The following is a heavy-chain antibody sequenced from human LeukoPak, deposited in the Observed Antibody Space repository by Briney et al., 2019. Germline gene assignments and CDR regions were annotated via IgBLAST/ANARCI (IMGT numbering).Heavy chain of an antibody. J-gene: IGHJ4*02. V-gene: IGHV4-30-2*01. CDR1: GGSISSRDYS. CDR2: VYHGGTT. D-gene: IGHD6-25*01. Sequence: SETLSLTCAVSGGSISSRDYSWNWIRQPPGKGLEWIGSVYHGGTTYYNPSLKSRVSISEDRSNNQFFLKLSSVTAADTAMYFCARSPRGNYFDSWGEGTLVTVSS. CDR3: ARSPRGNYFDS.